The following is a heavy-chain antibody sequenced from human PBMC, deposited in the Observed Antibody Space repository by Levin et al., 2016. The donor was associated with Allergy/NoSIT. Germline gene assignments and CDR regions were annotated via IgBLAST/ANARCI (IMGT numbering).Heavy chain of an antibody. CDR3: ARDPSPRMYFWYQDY. J-gene: IGHJ4*02. CDR1: GFTFREYT. Sequence: GGSLRLSCAASGFTFREYTMHWVRQSPGRGLEWVSSISNSGSYVYYADSLKGRITISRDNGKNTLYLEMNSLRVEDTAVYYCARDPSPRMYFWYQDYWGPGTQVTVSS. V-gene: IGHV3-21*06. D-gene: IGHD2-2*01. CDR2: ISNSGSYV.